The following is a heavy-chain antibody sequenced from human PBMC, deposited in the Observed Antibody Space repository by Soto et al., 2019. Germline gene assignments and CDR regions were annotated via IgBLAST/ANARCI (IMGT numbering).Heavy chain of an antibody. V-gene: IGHV4-4*02. CDR3: ARRGPIAADGNGRKYKWFDP. J-gene: IGHJ5*02. CDR1: GGSISSSNW. D-gene: IGHD6-13*01. Sequence: PSETLSLTCAVSGGSISSSNWWSWVRQPPGKGLEWIGEIYHSGSTNYNPSLKSRVTISVDKSKNQFSLKLSSVTAADTAVYYCARRGPIAADGNGRKYKWFDPWGQGTLVTVSS. CDR2: IYHSGST.